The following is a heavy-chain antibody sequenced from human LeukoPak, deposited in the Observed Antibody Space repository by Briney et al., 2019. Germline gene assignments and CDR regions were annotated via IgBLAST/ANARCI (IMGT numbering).Heavy chain of an antibody. D-gene: IGHD5-12*01. CDR3: ARVRGYSGYGEFDY. CDR2: IYTSGST. CDR1: GGSISSYY. Sequence: PSETLSLTCTVSGGSISSYYWSWIRQPAGKGLEWIGRIYTSGSTNYNPSLKSRVTMSVDTSKNQFSLKLSSVTAADTAVYYCARVRGYSGYGEFDYWGKGTTVTVSS. V-gene: IGHV4-4*07. J-gene: IGHJ4*02.